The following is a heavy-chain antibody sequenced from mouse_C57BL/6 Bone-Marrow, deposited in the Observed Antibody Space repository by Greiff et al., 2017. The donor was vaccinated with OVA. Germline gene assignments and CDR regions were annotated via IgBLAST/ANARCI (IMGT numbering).Heavy chain of an antibody. J-gene: IGHJ1*03. CDR2: ISSGGDYI. D-gene: IGHD2-3*01. Sequence: EVKLVESGEGLVKPGGSLKLSCAASGFTFSSYAMSWVRQTPEKRLEWVAYISSGGDYIYYADTVKGRFTISRDNARNTLYLQMSSLKSEETAMYYCTRDGYPVLRYFDVWGTGTTVTVSS. V-gene: IGHV5-9-1*02. CDR3: TRDGYPVLRYFDV. CDR1: GFTFSSYA.